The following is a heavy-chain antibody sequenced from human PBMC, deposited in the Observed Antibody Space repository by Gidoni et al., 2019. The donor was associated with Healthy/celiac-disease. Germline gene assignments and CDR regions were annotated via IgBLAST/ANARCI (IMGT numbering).Heavy chain of an antibody. Sequence: QVQLVESGVGVVQPGRSLSLSCAASGFTFSSYAMHRVRQAPGKGLEWVAVISYDGSNKYYADSVKGRFTISRDNSKNTLYLQMNSLRAEDTAVYYCARVWEFSVDYWGQGTLVTVSS. D-gene: IGHD1-26*01. CDR1: GFTFSSYA. CDR2: ISYDGSNK. J-gene: IGHJ4*02. CDR3: ARVWEFSVDY. V-gene: IGHV3-30*01.